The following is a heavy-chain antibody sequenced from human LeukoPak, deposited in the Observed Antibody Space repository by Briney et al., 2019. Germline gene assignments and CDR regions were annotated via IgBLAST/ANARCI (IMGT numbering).Heavy chain of an antibody. V-gene: IGHV4-59*01. CDR3: ARVESDCSGGSCYSYFDY. Sequence: SETLSLTCAVYGGSFSGYYWSWIRQPPGKGLEWIGYIYYSGSTNYNPSLKSRVTISVDTSKNQFSLKLSFVTAADTAVYYCARVESDCSGGSCYSYFDYWGQGTLVTVSS. CDR1: GGSFSGYY. D-gene: IGHD2-15*01. J-gene: IGHJ4*02. CDR2: IYYSGST.